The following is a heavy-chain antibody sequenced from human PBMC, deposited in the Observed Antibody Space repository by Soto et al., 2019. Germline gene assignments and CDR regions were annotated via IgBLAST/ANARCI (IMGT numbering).Heavy chain of an antibody. V-gene: IGHV1-69*02. CDR2: IIPILGIA. CDR3: ASTPYSSSEGGWFDP. J-gene: IGHJ5*02. CDR1: GGTFSSYT. D-gene: IGHD6-13*01. Sequence: QVQLVQSGAEVKKPGSSVKVSCKASGGTFSSYTISWVRQAPGQGLEWMGRIIPILGIANYAQKFQGRVKSTADKPTSTAYMELSSVRSEDTAVYYCASTPYSSSEGGWFDPWGQGTLVTVSS.